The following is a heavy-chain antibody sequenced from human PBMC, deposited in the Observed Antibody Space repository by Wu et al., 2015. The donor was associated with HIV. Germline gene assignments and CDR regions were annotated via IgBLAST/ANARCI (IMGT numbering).Heavy chain of an antibody. J-gene: IGHJ6*02. CDR2: INPSGGST. CDR1: GYTFTSYY. D-gene: IGHD3-10*01. Sequence: QVQLVQSGAEVKKPGASVKVSCKASGYTFTSYYMHWVRQAPGQGLEWMGIINPSGGSTSYAQKFQGRVTMTRDTSTSTVYMELSSLRSEDTAVYYCASSGSTRITMVRGVIGGMDVWGQGTTVTVSS. V-gene: IGHV1-46*01. CDR3: ASSGSTRITMVRGVIGGMDV.